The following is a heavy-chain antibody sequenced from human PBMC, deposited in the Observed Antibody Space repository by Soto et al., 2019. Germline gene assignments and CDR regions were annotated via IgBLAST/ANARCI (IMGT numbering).Heavy chain of an antibody. CDR1: GGSISSYY. D-gene: IGHD5-18*01. CDR2: IYYSGST. V-gene: IGHV4-59*08. CDR3: AGRQLWSLK. J-gene: IGHJ4*02. Sequence: PSETLSLTCTVSGGSISSYYWSWIRQPPGKGLEWIGYIYYSGSTNYNPSLKSRVTISVDTSKNQFSLKLSSVTAADTAVYYCAGRQLWSLKWGQGTLVTVSS.